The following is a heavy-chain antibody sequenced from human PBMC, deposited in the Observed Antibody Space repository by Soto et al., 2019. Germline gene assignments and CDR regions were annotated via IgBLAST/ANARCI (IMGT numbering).Heavy chain of an antibody. V-gene: IGHV1-69*01. Sequence: QVQLAQSGAEVKKPGSSVKVSCKASGGSFSTYSINWVRQVPGQGLEWVGGITSMFGTGSYAQKFQGRVTITADESTSTGYMELSSLRSEDTAVYYCATRRDGYTKFENWGQGTLVTVSS. CDR1: GGSFSTYS. CDR3: ATRRDGYTKFEN. D-gene: IGHD5-12*01. J-gene: IGHJ4*02. CDR2: ITSMFGTG.